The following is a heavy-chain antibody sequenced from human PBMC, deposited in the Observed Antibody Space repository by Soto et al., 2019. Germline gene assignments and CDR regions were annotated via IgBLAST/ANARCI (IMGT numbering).Heavy chain of an antibody. CDR3: AKTRDYYDSSGPDF. Sequence: GGSLRLSCAASGFTFSSYAMSWVRQAPGKGLEWVSAISGSGGSTYYADSVKGRFTISRDNSKNTLYLQMNSLRAEDTAVYYCAKTRDYYDSSGPDFWGQGTQVTVSS. CDR2: ISGSGGST. D-gene: IGHD3-22*01. J-gene: IGHJ4*02. CDR1: GFTFSSYA. V-gene: IGHV3-23*01.